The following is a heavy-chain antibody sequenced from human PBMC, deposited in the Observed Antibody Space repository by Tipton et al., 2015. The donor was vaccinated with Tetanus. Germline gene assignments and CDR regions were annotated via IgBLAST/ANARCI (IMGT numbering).Heavy chain of an antibody. D-gene: IGHD5-18*01. CDR1: GFTFSSYA. J-gene: IGHJ4*02. CDR3: ARDQGSGYSYGHADY. CDR2: ISYDGSNK. Sequence: QLVQSGGGVVQPGRSLRLSCAASGFTFSSYAMHWVRQAPGKGLEWVAVISYDGSNKYYADSVKGRFTISRDNSKNTLYLQMNSLRAEDTAVYYCARDQGSGYSYGHADYWGQGTLVTVSS. V-gene: IGHV3-30-3*01.